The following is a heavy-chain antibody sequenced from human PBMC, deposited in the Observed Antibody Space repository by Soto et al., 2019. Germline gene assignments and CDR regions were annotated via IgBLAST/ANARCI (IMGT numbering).Heavy chain of an antibody. CDR1: GFTFSSYG. Sequence: PGGSLRLSCAASGFTFSSYGMHWVRQAPGKGLEWVAVISYDGSNKYYADSVKGRFTISRDNSKNTLYLQMNSLRAEDTAVYYCAKCYDSSGYYRPPYYYGMDVWGQGTTVTVSS. CDR3: AKCYDSSGYYRPPYYYGMDV. CDR2: ISYDGSNK. D-gene: IGHD3-22*01. V-gene: IGHV3-30*18. J-gene: IGHJ6*02.